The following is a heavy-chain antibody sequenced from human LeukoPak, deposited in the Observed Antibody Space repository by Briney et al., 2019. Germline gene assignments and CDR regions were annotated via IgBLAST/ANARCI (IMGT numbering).Heavy chain of an antibody. Sequence: SETLSLTCAVSGGSISNENWWSWVRQPPGKGLEWIGEIHYRGGTNYNPSLRGRVTISVDTSKNQFSLKMTSVTAADTAVYYCATPNDAFNIWGQGTMVTVSS. CDR1: GGSISNENW. J-gene: IGHJ3*02. CDR3: ATPNDAFNI. CDR2: IHYRGGT. V-gene: IGHV4-4*02.